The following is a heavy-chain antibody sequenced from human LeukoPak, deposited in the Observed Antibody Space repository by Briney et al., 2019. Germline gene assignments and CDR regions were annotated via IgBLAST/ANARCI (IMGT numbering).Heavy chain of an antibody. J-gene: IGHJ4*02. CDR1: GGTFSSDA. D-gene: IGHD1-7*01. CDR2: IIPIFGIA. V-gene: IGHV1-69*04. Sequence: SVKVSCKVSGGTFSSDAISWVRQAPGQGLEWMGRIIPIFGIANYAQKFQGRVTITADKSTSTAYMELSSLRSEDTAVYYCAREGSMGLTGTYHFDYWGQGTLVTVSS. CDR3: AREGSMGLTGTYHFDY.